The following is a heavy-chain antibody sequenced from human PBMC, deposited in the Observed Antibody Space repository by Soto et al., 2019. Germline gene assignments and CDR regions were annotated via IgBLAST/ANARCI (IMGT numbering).Heavy chain of an antibody. CDR1: GFTFTNNA. Sequence: QVQLVESGGGVVQPGRSLRLSCTASGFTFTNNAMHWVRQAPGKGLEWVAVMSYDGSKKYYAESVKGRFTISRDNSKNAWYVQMNSLRAEDTAVEYCARAFGCRATTCFESWGDYYYAMDVWGQGTTVTVS. CDR2: MSYDGSKK. CDR3: ARAFGCRATTCFESWGDYYYAMDV. V-gene: IGHV3-30*03. D-gene: IGHD2-2*01. J-gene: IGHJ6*02.